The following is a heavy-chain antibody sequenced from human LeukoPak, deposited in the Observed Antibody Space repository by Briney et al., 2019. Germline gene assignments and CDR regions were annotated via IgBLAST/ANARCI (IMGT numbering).Heavy chain of an antibody. CDR1: GFTFTSYW. J-gene: IGHJ5*02. Sequence: GGSLRLSCAASGFTFTSYWMSWVRQAPGKGLEWVANIKYERSEKYYVDSVKGRFTISRDNARNALYLQMNSLRAVDTAVYYCARLRYGGFDPWGQGTLVTVSS. CDR2: IKYERSEK. CDR3: ARLRYGGFDP. V-gene: IGHV3-7*01. D-gene: IGHD5-18*01.